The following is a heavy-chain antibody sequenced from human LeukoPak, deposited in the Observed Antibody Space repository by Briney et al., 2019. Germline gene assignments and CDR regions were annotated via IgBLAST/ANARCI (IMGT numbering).Heavy chain of an antibody. J-gene: IGHJ4*02. CDR3: AKDPYGDYVRYFDY. CDR1: GFTFRSYA. D-gene: IGHD4-17*01. CDR2: ISGSSGGT. V-gene: IGHV3-23*01. Sequence: PGGSLRLSCAASGFTFRSYAMNWVRQAPGKGLEWVSGISGSSGGTYYADSVKGRFTISRDNSKNTLYLQMNSLRAEDTAVYYCAKDPYGDYVRYFDYWGQGTLVTVSS.